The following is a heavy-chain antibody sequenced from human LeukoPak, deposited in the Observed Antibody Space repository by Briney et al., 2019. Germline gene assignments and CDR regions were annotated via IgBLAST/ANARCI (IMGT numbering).Heavy chain of an antibody. CDR2: ISGSGGST. D-gene: IGHD4-23*01. J-gene: IGHJ4*02. V-gene: IGHV3-23*01. CDR1: GFSFSSHA. CDR3: AKESDYGGNSDDY. Sequence: PGGSLRLSCATSGFSFSSHAMNWVRQAPGKGLEWVSGISGSGGSTYYADSVKGRFTISRDNSKNTMYLQMNSLRAEDTAVYYCAKESDYGGNSDDYWGQGTLVTVSS.